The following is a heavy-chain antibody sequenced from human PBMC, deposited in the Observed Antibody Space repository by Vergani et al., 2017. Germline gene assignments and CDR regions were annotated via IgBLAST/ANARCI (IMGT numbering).Heavy chain of an antibody. V-gene: IGHV3-48*01. CDR1: GFTFSSAW. D-gene: IGHD2-2*01. J-gene: IGHJ3*01. CDR2: VSTGTKSQ. Sequence: EVQLVESGGGLVQPGGSLRLSCTTSGFTFSSAWMSWVRQAPGKGLEWVSFVSTGTKSQSYAESVKGRFTISRDSAKNSLYLQMDSLRAEDTAVYYCAREYSSTSGRAFDFWGQGTKVTVSS. CDR3: AREYSSTSGRAFDF.